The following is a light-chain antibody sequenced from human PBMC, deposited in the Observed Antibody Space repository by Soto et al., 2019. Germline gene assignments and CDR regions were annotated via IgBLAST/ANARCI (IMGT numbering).Light chain of an antibody. Sequence: VLTQPPSVSGAPGQRVTISCTGSSSNIGAGYDVHWYQQLPGTAPKLLIYGNSNRPSGVPDRFSGSKSGTSASLAITGLQAEDEADYYCQSYDSSLSGSRFGTGTKVTVL. J-gene: IGLJ1*01. CDR1: SSNIGAGYD. CDR3: QSYDSSLSGSR. CDR2: GNS. V-gene: IGLV1-40*01.